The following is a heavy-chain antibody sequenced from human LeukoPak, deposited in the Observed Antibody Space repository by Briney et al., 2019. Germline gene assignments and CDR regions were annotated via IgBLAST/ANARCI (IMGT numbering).Heavy chain of an antibody. CDR3: ARDRQLVRGSNPFREVNYYYYGMDV. CDR2: IYSGGST. J-gene: IGHJ6*02. V-gene: IGHV3-66*01. Sequence: GGSLRLSCAASGFTVSSNYMSWVRRAPGKGLEWVSVIYSGGSTYYADSAKGRFTISRDNSKNTLYLQMNSLRAEDTAVYYCARDRQLVRGSNPFREVNYYYYGMDVWGQGTTVTVSS. D-gene: IGHD3-10*01. CDR1: GFTVSSNY.